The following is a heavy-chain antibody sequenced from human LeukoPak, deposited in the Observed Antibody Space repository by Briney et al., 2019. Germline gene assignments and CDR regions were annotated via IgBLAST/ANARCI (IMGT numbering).Heavy chain of an antibody. J-gene: IGHJ4*02. CDR2: ISSSSSTI. V-gene: IGHV3-48*04. CDR1: GFTFSSYS. D-gene: IGHD3-22*01. Sequence: GGSLRLSCAASGFTFSSYSMNWVRQAPGKGLEWVSYISSSSSTIYYADSVKGRFTISRDNAKNSLYLQMNSLRAEDTAVYYCAREPYYYDSSGYYPPNYFDYWGQGTLVTVSS. CDR3: AREPYYYDSSGYYPPNYFDY.